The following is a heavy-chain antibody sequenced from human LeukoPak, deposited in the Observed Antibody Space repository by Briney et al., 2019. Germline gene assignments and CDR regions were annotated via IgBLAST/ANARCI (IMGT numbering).Heavy chain of an antibody. Sequence: ASVKVSCKASGYTFTSYGISWVRQAPGQGLEWMGWISAYNGNTNYAQKLQGRVTMTTDTSTSTAYMELRSLRSDDTAVYYCARDLGYCSGGSCYFSYXXGMDVWGQGTTVTVSS. CDR3: ARDLGYCSGGSCYFSYXXGMDV. CDR1: GYTFTSYG. J-gene: IGHJ6*02. V-gene: IGHV1-18*01. CDR2: ISAYNGNT. D-gene: IGHD2-15*01.